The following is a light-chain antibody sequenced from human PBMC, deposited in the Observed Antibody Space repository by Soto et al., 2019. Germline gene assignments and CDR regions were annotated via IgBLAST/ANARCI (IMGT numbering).Light chain of an antibody. J-gene: IGLJ1*01. CDR1: SSDVGGYNY. V-gene: IGLV2-14*03. Sequence: QSALTQTASVSGSPGQSITISCTGTSSDVGGYNYVSWYQQLPGKAPKLIIYDVNNRPSGVSNRFSASKSANAASLTISGHQTEDEADYYCTSYTSSYSLYVFGTGTKLTVL. CDR3: TSYTSSYSLYV. CDR2: DVN.